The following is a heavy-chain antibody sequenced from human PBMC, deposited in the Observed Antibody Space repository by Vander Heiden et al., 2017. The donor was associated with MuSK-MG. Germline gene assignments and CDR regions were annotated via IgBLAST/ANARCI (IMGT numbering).Heavy chain of an antibody. CDR1: GFTFSSYA. D-gene: IGHD2-2*01. Sequence: EVQLLESGGGLVQPGGSLRLSCAASGFTFSSYAMSWVRQAPGKGLEWVSAISGSGGSTYYADSVKGRFTIPRDKSNNTLYLQMNSLRAEDTAVYYCANETSNAVIVVVRCARKDYYYYYGMDVWGQGTTVTVSS. CDR2: ISGSGGST. V-gene: IGHV3-23*01. J-gene: IGHJ6*02. CDR3: ANETSNAVIVVVRCARKDYYYYYGMDV.